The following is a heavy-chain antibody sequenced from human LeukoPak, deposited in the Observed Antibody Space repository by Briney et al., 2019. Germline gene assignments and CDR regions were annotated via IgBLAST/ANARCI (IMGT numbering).Heavy chain of an antibody. CDR1: GYTFTSYD. V-gene: IGHV1-8*01. CDR2: MNPNSDNT. D-gene: IGHD2-15*01. CDR3: ARSGPSYCSGGSCYYISNWFDP. J-gene: IGHJ5*02. Sequence: ASVKVSCKASGYTFTSYDINWVRQATGQGLEWMGWMNPNSDNTGYAQKFQGRVTMTRNTSISTAYMELSSLRSEDTAVYYCARSGPSYCSGGSCYYISNWFDPWGQGTLVTVSS.